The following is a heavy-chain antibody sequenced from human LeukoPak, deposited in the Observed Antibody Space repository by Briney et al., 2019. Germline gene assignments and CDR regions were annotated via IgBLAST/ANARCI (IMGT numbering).Heavy chain of an antibody. CDR1: GFTFSDYY. CDR3: ARIGGGTYYYDSSGYYADY. CDR2: ISSSGSTI. Sequence: KPGGSLRLSCAASGFTFSDYYMSWIRQAPGKGLEWVSYISSSGSTIYYADSVKGRFTTSRDNAKNSLYLQMNSLRAEDTAVYYCARIGGGTYYYDSSGYYADYWGQGTLVTVSS. V-gene: IGHV3-11*01. J-gene: IGHJ4*02. D-gene: IGHD3-22*01.